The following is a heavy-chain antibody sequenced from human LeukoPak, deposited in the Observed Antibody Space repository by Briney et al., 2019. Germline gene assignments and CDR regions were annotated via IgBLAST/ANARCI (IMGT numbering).Heavy chain of an antibody. CDR1: GFTFGDYA. J-gene: IGHJ4*02. Sequence: GGSLRLSCTASGFTFGDYAMSRFRQAPGKGLEWVGFIRSKAYGGTTEYAASVKGRFTISRDDSKSIAYLQMNSLKTEDTAVYYCTKTIYCTNGVCYPPQFWGQGTLVTVSS. CDR2: IRSKAYGGTT. V-gene: IGHV3-49*03. CDR3: TKTIYCTNGVCYPPQF. D-gene: IGHD2-8*01.